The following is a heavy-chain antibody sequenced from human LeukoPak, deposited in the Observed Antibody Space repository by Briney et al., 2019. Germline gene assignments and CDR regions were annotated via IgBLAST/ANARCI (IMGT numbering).Heavy chain of an antibody. J-gene: IGHJ4*02. Sequence: ASVKVSCKASGYTFTGSYMHWVRQAPGQGLEWMGWINPNSGGTNYAQKFQGRVTMTRDTSISTAYMELSRLRSDDTAVYYCARLEYYYDSSGYYYGLDYWGQGTLVTVSS. CDR2: INPNSGGT. CDR1: GYTFTGSY. D-gene: IGHD3-22*01. V-gene: IGHV1-2*02. CDR3: ARLEYYYDSSGYYYGLDY.